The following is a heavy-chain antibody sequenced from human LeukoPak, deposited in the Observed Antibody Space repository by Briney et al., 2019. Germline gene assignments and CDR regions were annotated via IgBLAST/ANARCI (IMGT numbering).Heavy chain of an antibody. Sequence: GGSLRLSCAASGFPFNSFWMHWVRQAPGKGLVWVSRINSDGSSTSYADSVKGRFTISRDNAKNTLYLQMNSLRAEDTAVYYCARPGGYGYWYFDLWGRGTLVTVSS. CDR3: ARPGGYGYWYFDL. CDR1: GFPFNSFW. CDR2: INSDGSST. D-gene: IGHD5-12*01. J-gene: IGHJ2*01. V-gene: IGHV3-74*01.